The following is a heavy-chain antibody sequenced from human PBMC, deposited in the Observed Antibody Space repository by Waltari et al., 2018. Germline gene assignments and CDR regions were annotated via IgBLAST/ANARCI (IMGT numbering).Heavy chain of an antibody. CDR1: GGSFSGYY. D-gene: IGHD6-6*01. V-gene: IGHV4-34*01. J-gene: IGHJ6*03. Sequence: QVQLQQWGGGLLKPSETLSLTCAVYGGSFSGYYWIWIRQPPGTGLEWVGEINHSGKTNYHPSLKRRVTMSVDTAENQVSLKLTSVTAADTAVYFCARLVATRPDSFSIYHYYYMDVWGTGTTVTISS. CDR3: ARLVATRPDSFSIYHYYYMDV. CDR2: INHSGKT.